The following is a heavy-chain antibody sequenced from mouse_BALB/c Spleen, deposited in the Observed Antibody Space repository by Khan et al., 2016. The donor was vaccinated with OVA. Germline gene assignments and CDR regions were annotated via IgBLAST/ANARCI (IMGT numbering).Heavy chain of an antibody. J-gene: IGHJ3*01. V-gene: IGHV5-9-3*01. CDR1: GFTFSTYA. CDR2: ISSDGDYT. Sequence: EVQLLETGGGLVKPGGSLKLSCAASGFTFSTYAMSWVRQTPEKRLEWVATISSDGDYTYYPDNVTGRFTISRDNAKNTLYLQMSSLRSEDTAMYCCARSPYGNFAYWGQGTLVTVSA. D-gene: IGHD2-1*01. CDR3: ARSPYGNFAY.